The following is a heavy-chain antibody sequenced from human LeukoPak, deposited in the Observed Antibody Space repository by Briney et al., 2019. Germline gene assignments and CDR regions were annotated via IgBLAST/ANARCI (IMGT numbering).Heavy chain of an antibody. Sequence: ASVKVSCKASGYTFTSYDINWVRQASGQGLEWMGWMNPYSGNTGYAQKFQGRVTMTRDTSISTTYMELSRLRSDDTAVYYCARDSLRYFDWLLSPSPSPNWFDPWGQGTLVTVSS. CDR1: GYTFTSYD. V-gene: IGHV1-8*01. CDR3: ARDSLRYFDWLLSPSPSPNWFDP. D-gene: IGHD3-9*01. J-gene: IGHJ5*02. CDR2: MNPYSGNT.